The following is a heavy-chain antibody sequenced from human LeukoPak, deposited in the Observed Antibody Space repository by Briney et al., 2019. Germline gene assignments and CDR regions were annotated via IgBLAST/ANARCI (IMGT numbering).Heavy chain of an antibody. J-gene: IGHJ4*02. V-gene: IGHV4-34*01. CDR3: ARGGYGDLVDY. D-gene: IGHD4-17*01. CDR1: GGSFSGYY. Sequence: TSETLSLTCAVYGGSFSGYYWSWIRQPPGKGLEWIGEINHSGSTNYNPSLKSRVTISVDTSKNQFSLKLSSVTAADTAVYYCARGGYGDLVDYWGQGTLVTVSS. CDR2: INHSGST.